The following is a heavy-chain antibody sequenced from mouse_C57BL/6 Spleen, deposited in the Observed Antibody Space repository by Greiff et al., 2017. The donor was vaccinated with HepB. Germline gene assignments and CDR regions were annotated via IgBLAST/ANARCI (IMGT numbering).Heavy chain of an antibody. V-gene: IGHV1-5*01. Sequence: EVKLIESGTVLARPGASVKMSCKTSGYTFTSYWMHWVKQRPGQGLEWIGAIYPGNSDTSYNQKFKGKAKLTAVTSTSTAYMERSSLTNEDSAVYDCTRGDCYGGFDYWGQGTTLTVSS. CDR1: GYTFTSYW. CDR2: IYPGNSDT. J-gene: IGHJ2*01. D-gene: IGHD1-1*01. CDR3: TRGDCYGGFDY.